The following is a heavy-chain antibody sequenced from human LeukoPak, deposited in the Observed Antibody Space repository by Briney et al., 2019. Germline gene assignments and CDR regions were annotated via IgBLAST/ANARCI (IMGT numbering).Heavy chain of an antibody. Sequence: GGSLRLSCAVSGFTLSSQWMHWVRQAPGKGLVWVSLIKTDGTSTNYADSVKGRFTVSRDDAKNTLYLQMSSLRAEDTAVYYCARDRSGYYDYWGQGTLVTVSS. CDR3: ARDRSGYYDY. V-gene: IGHV3-74*01. J-gene: IGHJ4*02. CDR1: GFTLSSQW. CDR2: IKTDGTST. D-gene: IGHD3-3*01.